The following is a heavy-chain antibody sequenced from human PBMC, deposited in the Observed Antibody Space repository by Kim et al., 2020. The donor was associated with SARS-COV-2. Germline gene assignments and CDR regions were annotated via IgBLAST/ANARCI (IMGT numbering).Heavy chain of an antibody. CDR1: GGSFSGYY. D-gene: IGHD3-3*02. Sequence: SETLSPTCAVYGGSFSGYYWSWIRQPPGKGLEWVAEINHSGSTNYNPSLKSRFTISVDTSKNQFSLRMISVTAADTAIYYCARRLLALGTKGIDSWGQGTLVTVSS. J-gene: IGHJ4*02. CDR2: INHSGST. V-gene: IGHV4-34*01. CDR3: ARRLLALGTKGIDS.